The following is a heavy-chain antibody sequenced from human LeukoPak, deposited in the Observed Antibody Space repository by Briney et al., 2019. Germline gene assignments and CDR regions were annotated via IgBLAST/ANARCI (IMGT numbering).Heavy chain of an antibody. V-gene: IGHV3-23*01. CDR1: GFIFSSYS. CDR3: ASFDSSGCFYY. J-gene: IGHJ4*02. Sequence: GGSLRLSCAASGFIFSSYSMSWVRQAPGKGLEWVSVITGSGGNTYYADSVKGRFTISRDNAKNSLYLQMNSLRAEDTAVYYCASFDSSGCFYYWGQGTLVTVSS. D-gene: IGHD6-19*01. CDR2: ITGSGGNT.